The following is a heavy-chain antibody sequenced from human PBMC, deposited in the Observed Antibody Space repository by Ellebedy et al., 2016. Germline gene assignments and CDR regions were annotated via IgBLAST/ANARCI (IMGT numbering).Heavy chain of an antibody. J-gene: IGHJ4*02. CDR1: GFSFSNYF. Sequence: GESLKISXATSGFSFSNYFMTWIRQAPGKGLEWVATIGGGGDNRFYADSVKGRFTISRDNSKYTLYLQMSNLRVEDTALYYCREGHYSDVWGQGTQVTVSA. V-gene: IGHV3-23*01. CDR2: IGGGGDNR. CDR3: REGHYSDV.